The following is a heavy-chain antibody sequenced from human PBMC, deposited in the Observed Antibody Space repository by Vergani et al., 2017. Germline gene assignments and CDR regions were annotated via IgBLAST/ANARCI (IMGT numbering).Heavy chain of an antibody. Sequence: QLQESGPGLVKPSQTLSLTCTVSGGSISSSSYYWGWIRQPPGKGLEWIGSIYYSGSTYYNPSLKSRVTISVDTSKNQFALKLSSVTAADTAVYYCARHRGVGANDYWGQGTLVTVSS. V-gene: IGHV4-39*01. CDR2: IYYSGST. CDR1: GGSISSSSYY. CDR3: ARHRGVGANDY. J-gene: IGHJ4*02. D-gene: IGHD1-26*01.